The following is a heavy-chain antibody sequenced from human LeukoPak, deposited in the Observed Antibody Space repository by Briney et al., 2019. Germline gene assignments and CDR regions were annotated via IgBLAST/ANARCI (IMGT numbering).Heavy chain of an antibody. Sequence: PGGSLRLSCAASGFTFSSFTMNWVRQAPGKGLEWVSSISSSSSSIYYADSVKGRFTISRDNAKNSLYLQMSSLRAEDAAVYYCARAGLRYFDCDYWGQGTLVTVSS. D-gene: IGHD3-9*01. V-gene: IGHV3-21*01. J-gene: IGHJ4*02. CDR3: ARAGLRYFDCDY. CDR2: ISSSSSSI. CDR1: GFTFSSFT.